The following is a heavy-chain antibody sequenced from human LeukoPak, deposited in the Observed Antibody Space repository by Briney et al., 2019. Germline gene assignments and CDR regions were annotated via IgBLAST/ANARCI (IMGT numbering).Heavy chain of an antibody. CDR3: AKPSVGYCSGGSCYTSRCFGS. D-gene: IGHD2-15*01. Sequence: KPGGSLRLSCAASGFTFTSSGMSWFRQAPGKGLEWVSSISGDGTTTYYSDSLRGRFTISRDNSKNTLYLQMNSLRPEDTAVYYCAKPSVGYCSGGSCYTSRCFGSWGQGTLVTVSS. CDR2: ISGDGTTT. CDR1: GFTFTSSG. J-gene: IGHJ4*02. V-gene: IGHV3-23*01.